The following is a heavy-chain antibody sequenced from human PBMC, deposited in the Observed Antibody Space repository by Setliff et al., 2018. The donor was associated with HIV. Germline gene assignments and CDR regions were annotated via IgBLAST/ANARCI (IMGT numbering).Heavy chain of an antibody. D-gene: IGHD6-13*01. Sequence: PSETLSLTCTVSGGSISSFSYYWAWIRQSPGKGLEWIGQVYSSGFTDYNPSLKSRVTLSADPSETEVSLKMSSVTAADTAVYYCARGRAGTGLDPWGQGTLVTVSS. J-gene: IGHJ5*02. CDR3: ARGRAGTGLDP. CDR1: GGSISSFSYY. V-gene: IGHV4-39*07. CDR2: VYSSGFT.